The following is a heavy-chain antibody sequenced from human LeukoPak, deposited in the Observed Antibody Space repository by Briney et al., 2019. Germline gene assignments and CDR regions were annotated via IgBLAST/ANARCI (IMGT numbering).Heavy chain of an antibody. V-gene: IGHV3-33*01. D-gene: IGHD3-10*01. CDR3: ARDQGEIRFGELLVQIDY. CDR2: IWYDGSNK. J-gene: IGHJ4*02. CDR1: GFTFSSYG. Sequence: GGSLRLSCAASGFTFSSYGMHWVRQAPGKGLEWVAVIWYDGSNKYYADSVKGRFTISRDNSKNTLYLQMNSLRAEDTAVYYCARDQGEIRFGELLVQIDYWGQGTLVTVSS.